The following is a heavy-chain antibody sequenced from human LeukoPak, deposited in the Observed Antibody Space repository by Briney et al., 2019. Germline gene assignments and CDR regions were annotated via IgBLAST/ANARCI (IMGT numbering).Heavy chain of an antibody. CDR2: IYGGGGT. Sequence: GGSLRLSCAASGLTVSSNYINWVRQAPGKGLEWVSLIYGGGGTFYADSVRGRFTISGDSSKNTLYLQMSRLRAEDTAVYYCASCSINCYSYFYMDVWGKGTTVTVSS. J-gene: IGHJ6*03. V-gene: IGHV3-53*01. CDR3: ASCSINCYSYFYMDV. CDR1: GLTVSSNY. D-gene: IGHD2-2*01.